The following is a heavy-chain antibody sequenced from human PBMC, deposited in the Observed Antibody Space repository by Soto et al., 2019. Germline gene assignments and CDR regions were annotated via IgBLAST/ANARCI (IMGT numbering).Heavy chain of an antibody. CDR1: GFSFSSYG. CDR2: IWYDGSNK. J-gene: IGHJ4*02. Sequence: GGSLRLSCVASGFSFSSYGMHWVRQAPGKGLEWVAVIWYDGSNKYYADSVKGRFTISRDNSKKTLYLQMNSLRAEDTAVYYCARDREWQSGWGYIDSWGQGTPVTVSS. CDR3: ARDREWQSGWGYIDS. D-gene: IGHD3-3*01. V-gene: IGHV3-33*01.